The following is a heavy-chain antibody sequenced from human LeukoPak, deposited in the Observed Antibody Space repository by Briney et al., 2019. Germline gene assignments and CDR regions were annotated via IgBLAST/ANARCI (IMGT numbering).Heavy chain of an antibody. CDR1: GGSISSGGYS. V-gene: IGHV4-30-2*01. J-gene: IGHJ5*02. CDR2: IYHSGST. D-gene: IGHD3-3*01. CDR3: ARGSITTRRWAWFDP. Sequence: SQTLSLTCAVSGGSISSGGYSWSWIRQPPGKGLEWIGYIYHSGSTYYNPSLKSRVTISVDRSKNQFSLKLSSVTAADTAVYYCARGSITTRRWAWFDPWGQGTLVTVSS.